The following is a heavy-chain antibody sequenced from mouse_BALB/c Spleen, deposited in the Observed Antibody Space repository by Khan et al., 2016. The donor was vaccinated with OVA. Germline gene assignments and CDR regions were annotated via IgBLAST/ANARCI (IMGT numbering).Heavy chain of an antibody. D-gene: IGHD1-1*01. CDR1: GFTFSSFG. Sequence: EVKLVESGGGLVQPGGSRKLSCAASGFTFSSFGMHWVRQAPEKGLEWVAYISSGSSTIYYADTVKGRFTISRDNPKNTLFLQMTSLRSEDTAMYYGARNGDGSRSVDYWGQGTTLTVSS. V-gene: IGHV5-17*02. CDR3: ARNGDGSRSVDY. CDR2: ISSGSSTI. J-gene: IGHJ2*01.